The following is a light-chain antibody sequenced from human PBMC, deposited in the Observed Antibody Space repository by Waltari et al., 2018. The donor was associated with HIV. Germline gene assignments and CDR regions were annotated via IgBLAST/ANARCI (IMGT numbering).Light chain of an antibody. J-gene: IGLJ2*01. V-gene: IGLV1-40*01. CDR2: ANI. Sequence: QSVLTQPPSVSGAPGQRVTISCTGTSSNIWAGSDVHSSQQLPGTAPKLLIYANIHRPSGVPDRFSVSKSATSASLAITGLQAEDEADYFCQSYDSSLSAYVVFGGGTKLTVL. CDR1: SSNIWAGSD. CDR3: QSYDSSLSAYVV.